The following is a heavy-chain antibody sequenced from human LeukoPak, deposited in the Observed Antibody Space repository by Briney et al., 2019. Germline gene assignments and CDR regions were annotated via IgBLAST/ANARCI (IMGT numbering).Heavy chain of an antibody. J-gene: IGHJ3*02. Sequence: GGSLRLSCAASGFTFSSYSMNWVRQAPGKGLEWVSSISSSSSYIYYADSVKGRFTIPRDNAKNSLYLQMNSLRAEDTAVYYCARDRYSSWYAFDIWGQGTMVTVSS. CDR2: ISSSSSYI. V-gene: IGHV3-21*01. CDR1: GFTFSSYS. D-gene: IGHD6-13*01. CDR3: ARDRYSSWYAFDI.